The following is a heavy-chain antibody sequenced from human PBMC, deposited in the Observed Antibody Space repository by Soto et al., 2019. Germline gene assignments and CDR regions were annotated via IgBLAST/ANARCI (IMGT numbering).Heavy chain of an antibody. D-gene: IGHD1-1*01. CDR1: GGTFSSYA. V-gene: IGHV1-69*06. Sequence: VASVKISCKASGGTFSSYAISWVRQAPGQGLEWMGGIIPIFGTANYAQKFQGRVTITADKSTSTAYMELSSLRSEDTAVYYCARMAGTKAPMDVWGQGTTVTVSS. J-gene: IGHJ6*02. CDR3: ARMAGTKAPMDV. CDR2: IIPIFGTA.